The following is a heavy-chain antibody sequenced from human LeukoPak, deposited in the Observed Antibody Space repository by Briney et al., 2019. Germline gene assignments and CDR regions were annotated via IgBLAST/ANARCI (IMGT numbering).Heavy chain of an antibody. CDR1: GFTFDDYG. V-gene: IGHV3-20*01. D-gene: IGHD6-13*01. Sequence: PGGSLRLSCAASGFTFDDYGMSWVRQAPGKGLEWVSGINWNGGSTGYADSVKGRFTISRDNAKNSLYLQMNSLRAEDTALYHCARDSKIAAPGDHNNWFDPWGQGTLVTVSS. CDR3: ARDSKIAAPGDHNNWFDP. CDR2: INWNGGST. J-gene: IGHJ5*02.